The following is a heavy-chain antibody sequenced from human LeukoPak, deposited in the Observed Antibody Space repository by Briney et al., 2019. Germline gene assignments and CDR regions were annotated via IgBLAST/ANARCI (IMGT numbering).Heavy chain of an antibody. D-gene: IGHD6-19*01. J-gene: IGHJ6*02. CDR3: ARDRQRLVGIYYYGMDV. Sequence: GASVKVSCKASGFTFTHYSITWVRQAPGQGLAWMGWISAYNGNTNYAQNLQGRVTMTTDTSTSTAYMELRSLSSDDTAVYYCARDRQRLVGIYYYGMDVWGQGTTVTVSS. V-gene: IGHV1-18*01. CDR2: ISAYNGNT. CDR1: GFTFTHYS.